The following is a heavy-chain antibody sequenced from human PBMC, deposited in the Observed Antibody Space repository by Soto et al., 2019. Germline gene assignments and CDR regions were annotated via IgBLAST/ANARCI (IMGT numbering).Heavy chain of an antibody. V-gene: IGHV4-4*02. D-gene: IGHD3-16*01. Sequence: QVQLQESGPGLVKPSGTLSLTCAVSSGSISSSNWWSWVRQPPGKGLEWIGEIYHSGSTNYNPSLKSRVTISVDKSKNQFSLKLSSVTAADTAVYYCARSGESSRVDISRPFDPWSQGTLVTVSS. CDR1: SGSISSSNW. J-gene: IGHJ5*02. CDR2: IYHSGST. CDR3: ARSGESSRVDISRPFDP.